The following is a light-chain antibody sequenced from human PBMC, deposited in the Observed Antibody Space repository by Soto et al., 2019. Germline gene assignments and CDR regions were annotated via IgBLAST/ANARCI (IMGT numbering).Light chain of an antibody. Sequence: TQAASSPSANVGDRVTITCRASQGISNYLAWYQQKPGKVPKLLIYAASTLQSGVPSRFSGSGSGTDFTLTISGLQPEDVATYYCQKYNSAPRTFGPGTKVDIK. CDR2: AAS. CDR1: QGISNY. CDR3: QKYNSAPRT. J-gene: IGKJ3*01. V-gene: IGKV1-27*01.